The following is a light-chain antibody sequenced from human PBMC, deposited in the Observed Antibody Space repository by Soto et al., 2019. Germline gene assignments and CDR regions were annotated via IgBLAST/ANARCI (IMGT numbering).Light chain of an antibody. CDR2: GAS. V-gene: IGKV3-20*01. Sequence: EIVLTQSPGTLSLSPGERATLSCRASQSVSSSYLAWYQQKPGQAPRLLIYGASSRPTGIPYRFSGSGSGTDFTLTISSLEPEDFAVYYCQQYGSSPFTFGGGTKVEIK. CDR1: QSVSSSY. J-gene: IGKJ4*01. CDR3: QQYGSSPFT.